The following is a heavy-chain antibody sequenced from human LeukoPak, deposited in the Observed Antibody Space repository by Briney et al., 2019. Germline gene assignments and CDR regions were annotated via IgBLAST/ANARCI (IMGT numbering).Heavy chain of an antibody. Sequence: GGSLRLSCAASGFTFSSYSMNWVRQAPGKGLEWVSSISSSSSYIYYADSVKGRFTISRNNAKNSLYLQMNSLRAEDTAVYYCARDSRGYYYDSSGYRGDYWGQGTLVTVSS. CDR3: ARDSRGYYYDSSGYRGDY. J-gene: IGHJ4*02. CDR1: GFTFSSYS. D-gene: IGHD3-22*01. V-gene: IGHV3-21*01. CDR2: ISSSSSYI.